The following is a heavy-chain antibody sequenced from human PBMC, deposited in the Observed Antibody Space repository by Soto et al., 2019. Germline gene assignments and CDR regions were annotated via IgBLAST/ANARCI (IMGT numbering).Heavy chain of an antibody. CDR1: GFTFSSFA. V-gene: IGHV3-23*01. Sequence: PGGSLRLSCAASGFTFSSFAMNWVRQAPGKGLEWVSGISGSGGSTYFADSVKGRFTISRDNYKNTLYLQMNSLRSDDTAVYYCARSVTADYWGQGTLVTVSS. J-gene: IGHJ4*02. CDR2: ISGSGGST. D-gene: IGHD4-4*01. CDR3: ARSVTADY.